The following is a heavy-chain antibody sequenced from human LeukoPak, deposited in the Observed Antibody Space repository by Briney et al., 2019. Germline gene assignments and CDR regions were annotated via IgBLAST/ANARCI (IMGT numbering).Heavy chain of an antibody. V-gene: IGHV4-30-4*01. D-gene: IGHD3-10*01. CDR1: GXSISSGDYY. J-gene: IGHJ4*02. Sequence: SQTLSLTCTVSGXSISSGDYYWSWIRQPPGKGLEWIGYIYYSGSTYYNPSLKSRVAISVDTSKNQFFLKLSSVTAADTAVYYCARVPSSMVRGLDYWGQGTLVTVSS. CDR3: ARVPSSMVRGLDY. CDR2: IYYSGST.